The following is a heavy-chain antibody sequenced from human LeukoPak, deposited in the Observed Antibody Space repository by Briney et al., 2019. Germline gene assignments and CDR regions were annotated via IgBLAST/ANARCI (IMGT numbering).Heavy chain of an antibody. Sequence: QTGGSLRLSCAASGFTFSTYRMTWVRQAPGKGLEWVSYISGSGSTMFHADSVKGRFTISRDNSKNALYLQMISLRPEDTAVYFCAKGTSGIIAGGHDYYMDVWGKGTTVTISS. V-gene: IGHV3-48*01. D-gene: IGHD6-13*01. CDR3: AKGTSGIIAGGHDYYMDV. CDR1: GFTFSTYR. J-gene: IGHJ6*03. CDR2: ISGSGSTM.